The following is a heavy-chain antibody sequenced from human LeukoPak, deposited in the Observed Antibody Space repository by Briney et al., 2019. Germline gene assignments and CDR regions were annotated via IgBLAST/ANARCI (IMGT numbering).Heavy chain of an antibody. CDR2: MNPNSGNT. D-gene: IGHD3-3*01. V-gene: IGHV1-8*01. CDR1: GYTFTSYD. Sequence: ASVKVSCKASGYTFTSYDINWVRQATGQGLEWMGWMNPNSGNTGYAQKFQGRVTITRNTSISTAYMELSSLRSEDTAVYYCARRITIFGVARDYWGQGTLVTVSS. J-gene: IGHJ4*02. CDR3: ARRITIFGVARDY.